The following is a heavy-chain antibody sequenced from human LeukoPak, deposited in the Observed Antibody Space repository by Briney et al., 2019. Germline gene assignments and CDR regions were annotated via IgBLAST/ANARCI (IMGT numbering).Heavy chain of an antibody. V-gene: IGHV4-34*01. CDR1: GGSFSGYY. J-gene: IGHJ4*02. CDR3: ARGMTNDSSGYYYFDY. D-gene: IGHD3-22*01. CDR2: INHSGST. Sequence: PSETLSLTCAVYGGSFSGYYWSWIRQPPGKGLEWIGEINHSGSTNYNPSLKSRVTISVDTSKNQFSLKLSSVTAADTAVYYCARGMTNDSSGYYYFDYWGQGTLVTVSS.